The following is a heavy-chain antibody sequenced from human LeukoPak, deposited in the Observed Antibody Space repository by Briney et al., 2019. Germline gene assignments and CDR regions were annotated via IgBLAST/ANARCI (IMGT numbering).Heavy chain of an antibody. CDR2: IYYRGST. Sequence: SETLSLTCTVSGGSISSSSYYWGWIRQPPGKGLEWIGSIYYRGSTYYNPSLKSRVTISVDTSKNQFSLKLSSVTAADTAVYFCARQGTAAAYYFDYWGQGTLVTVSS. V-gene: IGHV4-39*01. CDR1: GGSISSSSYY. CDR3: ARQGTAAAYYFDY. J-gene: IGHJ4*02. D-gene: IGHD6-13*01.